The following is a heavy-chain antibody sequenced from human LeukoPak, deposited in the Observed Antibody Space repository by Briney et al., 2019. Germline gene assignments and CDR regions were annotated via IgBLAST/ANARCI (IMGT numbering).Heavy chain of an antibody. CDR3: AGGRSDDFWSGRGYYFDY. D-gene: IGHD3-3*01. V-gene: IGHV4-4*02. J-gene: IGHJ4*02. CDR2: IYHSGST. CDR1: GGSISSSNW. Sequence: SGTLSLTCAVSGGSISSSNWWSWVRQPPGKGLEWIGEIYHSGSTNYNPSLKSRVTISVDKSKKQFSLKLNSVTAADTAVYYCAGGRSDDFWSGRGYYFDYWGQGTLVTVSS.